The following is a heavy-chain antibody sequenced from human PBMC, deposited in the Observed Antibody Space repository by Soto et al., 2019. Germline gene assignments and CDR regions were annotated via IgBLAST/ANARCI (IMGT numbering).Heavy chain of an antibody. J-gene: IGHJ4*02. CDR3: ARDRAISDYWSSGALGL. V-gene: IGHV3-66*01. D-gene: IGHD1-26*01. CDR1: GFTVSSHY. Sequence: EVQLVESGGTLVQPGGSLRLSCAASGFTVSSHYMHWVRRAPGKGLEWVSVIYSGGTTYYAGSVRGRFTISRDNSKNTLYLQMNSLRAEDTAVYFCARDRAISDYWSSGALGLWGQGTLVTVSS. CDR2: IYSGGTT.